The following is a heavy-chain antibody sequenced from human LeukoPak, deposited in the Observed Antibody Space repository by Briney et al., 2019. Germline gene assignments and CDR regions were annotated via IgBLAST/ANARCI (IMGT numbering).Heavy chain of an antibody. D-gene: IGHD1-26*01. CDR2: IYSSGST. Sequence: SETLSLTCTVSTGSISSYYCSWIRKPAGKGLEYIGRIYSSGSTNYSPSLKSRVTMSVDTSKNQFSLKLSSVTAADTAVYYCARIPLSGSYSREGAFDIWGQGTMVTVSS. J-gene: IGHJ3*02. V-gene: IGHV4-4*07. CDR1: TGSISSYY. CDR3: ARIPLSGSYSREGAFDI.